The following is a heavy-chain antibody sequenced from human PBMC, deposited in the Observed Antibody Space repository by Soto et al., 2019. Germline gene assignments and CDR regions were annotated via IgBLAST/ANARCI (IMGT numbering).Heavy chain of an antibody. V-gene: IGHV3-15*01. CDR3: STAGVVTSPAGGWFNP. Sequence: EVQLVESGGGSVKPGGSLRLSCAASGFSFYYAWMRWVRQAPGKGLEWVGRIKSKSDGGTTDYAAPVKGRFTISRDDSKNTVYLQMDSLRIEDTAVYYCSTAGVVTSPAGGWFNPWGQAALVSVSS. CDR1: GFSFYYAW. CDR2: IKSKSDGGTT. D-gene: IGHD2-2*01. J-gene: IGHJ5*02.